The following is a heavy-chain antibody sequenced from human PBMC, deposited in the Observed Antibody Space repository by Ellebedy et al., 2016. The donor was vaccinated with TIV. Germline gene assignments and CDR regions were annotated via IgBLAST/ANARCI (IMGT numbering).Heavy chain of an antibody. D-gene: IGHD3-16*02. CDR2: LSGSGGST. V-gene: IGHV3-23*01. CDR3: AKGTDFTRSDRYPYHFDS. CDR1: GFTVITNY. J-gene: IGHJ4*02. Sequence: PGGSLRLSCAASGFTVITNYMSWVRQAPGKGLEWVSSLSGSGGSTYYADSVKGRFTISRDASNNTLYLQMDSLRAEDTAIYFCAKGTDFTRSDRYPYHFDSWGQGTLVRVST.